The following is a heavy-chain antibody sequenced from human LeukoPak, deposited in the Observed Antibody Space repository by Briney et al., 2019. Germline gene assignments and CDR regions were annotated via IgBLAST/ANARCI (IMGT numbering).Heavy chain of an antibody. CDR3: AKPDSSSWYGRGFDY. J-gene: IGHJ4*02. D-gene: IGHD3-22*01. CDR2: ISYDGSNK. Sequence: GGSLRLSCAASGFTFSSYAMHWVRQAPGKGLEWAAVISYDGSNKYYADSVKGLFTISRDNSKNMLYLQMNGLRAEDTALYYCAKPDSSSWYGRGFDYWGQGTLVTVSS. V-gene: IGHV3-30-3*01. CDR1: GFTFSSYA.